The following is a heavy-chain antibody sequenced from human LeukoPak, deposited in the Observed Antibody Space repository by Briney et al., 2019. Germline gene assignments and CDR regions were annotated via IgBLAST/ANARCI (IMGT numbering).Heavy chain of an antibody. CDR2: IIPIFGTA. V-gene: IGHV1-69*06. Sequence: SVKVSCKASGGTFSSYAISWVRQAPGQGLEWMGGIIPIFGTANYAQKFQGRVTITADKSTSTAYMELSSLRSEDTAVYYCAYLYYYYYYMDVWGKGTTVTVSS. CDR1: GGTFSSYA. D-gene: IGHD3-10*01. J-gene: IGHJ6*03. CDR3: AYLYYYYYYMDV.